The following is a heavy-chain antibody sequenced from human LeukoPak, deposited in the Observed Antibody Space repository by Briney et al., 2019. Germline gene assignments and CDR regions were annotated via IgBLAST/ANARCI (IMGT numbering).Heavy chain of an antibody. CDR3: ARHEQWLLWVAY. D-gene: IGHD6-19*01. CDR2: IFYTGST. V-gene: IGHV4-39*01. J-gene: IGHJ4*02. Sequence: SETLSLTCAVAGGSVSSNHFWGWIRQPPGEGLEWIGSIFYTGSTYYSPSLKSRVTISVDTSKNHFSLEVNSVTAADTAMYYCARHEQWLLWVAYWGQGTLVTVSS. CDR1: GGSVSSNHF.